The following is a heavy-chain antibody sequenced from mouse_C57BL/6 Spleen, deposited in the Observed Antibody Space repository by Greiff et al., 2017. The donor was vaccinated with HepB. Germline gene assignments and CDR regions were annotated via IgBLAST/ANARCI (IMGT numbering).Heavy chain of an antibody. CDR1: GFTFSDYG. D-gene: IGHD1-1*01. CDR2: ISSGSSTI. J-gene: IGHJ1*03. V-gene: IGHV5-17*01. CDR3: ARKPYYYGLDV. Sequence: DVKLVESGGGLVKPGGSLKLSCAASGFTFSDYGMHWVRQAPEKGLEWVAYISSGSSTIYYADTVKGRFTISRDNAKNTLFLQMTSLRSEDTAMYYCARKPYYYGLDVWGTGTTVTVSS.